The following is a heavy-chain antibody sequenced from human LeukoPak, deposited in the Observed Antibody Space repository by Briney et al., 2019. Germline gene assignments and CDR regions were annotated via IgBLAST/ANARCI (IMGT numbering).Heavy chain of an antibody. J-gene: IGHJ4*02. Sequence: GGSLRLSCAASGFTFNRSWMSWVRQAPGKGPEWVANIKEDGTQKYYVDSVRGRFTISRDNAENSLYLQMNSLRDEDTAVYYCAKTGERDYWGRGTLVTVSS. CDR2: IKEDGTQK. D-gene: IGHD7-27*01. CDR3: AKTGERDY. V-gene: IGHV3-7*01. CDR1: GFTFNRSW.